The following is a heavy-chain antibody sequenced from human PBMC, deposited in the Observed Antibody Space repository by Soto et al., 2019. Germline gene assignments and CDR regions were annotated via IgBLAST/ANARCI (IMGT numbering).Heavy chain of an antibody. CDR1: GFTFSSYA. Sequence: HPGGSLRLSCSASGFTFSSYAMSWVRPAPGKGLEWVSANSGSGGSTYYADSVKGRFTISRDNSKNTLYLQMNSLRAEDTAVYYCAKDQYSGRHDAFDIWGQGTMVTVSS. CDR2: NSGSGGST. J-gene: IGHJ3*02. CDR3: AKDQYSGRHDAFDI. D-gene: IGHD5-12*01. V-gene: IGHV3-23*01.